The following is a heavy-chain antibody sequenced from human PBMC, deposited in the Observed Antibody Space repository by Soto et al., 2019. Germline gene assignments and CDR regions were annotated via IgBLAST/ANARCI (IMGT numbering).Heavy chain of an antibody. D-gene: IGHD3-10*01. CDR2: IYPGDSDT. CDR1: GYSFTSYW. V-gene: IGHV5-51*01. CDR3: ARFSLGFGSGSYSPNYYYYGMDV. Sequence: PGESLKISCKGSGYSFTSYWIGWVRQMPGKGLEWMGIIYPGDSDTRYSPSFQGQVTISADKSISTAYLQWSSLKASDTAMYYCARFSLGFGSGSYSPNYYYYGMDVWGQGTTVTVSS. J-gene: IGHJ6*02.